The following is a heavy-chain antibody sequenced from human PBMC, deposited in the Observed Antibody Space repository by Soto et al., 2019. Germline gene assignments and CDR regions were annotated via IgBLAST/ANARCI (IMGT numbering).Heavy chain of an antibody. J-gene: IGHJ4*02. V-gene: IGHV3-30*18. Sequence: QVQLVESGGGVVQPGRSLRLSCAASGFTFSNYVMHWVRQAPGKGLEWVAVISYDGNSKYYADSVKGRFTFSRDNSKNTLDLKRSSLRAEDTAVYYCAKDWGRYCSGITCCLFDLLGQGTLVTVSS. D-gene: IGHD2-15*01. CDR2: ISYDGNSK. CDR3: AKDWGRYCSGITCCLFDL. CDR1: GFTFSNYV.